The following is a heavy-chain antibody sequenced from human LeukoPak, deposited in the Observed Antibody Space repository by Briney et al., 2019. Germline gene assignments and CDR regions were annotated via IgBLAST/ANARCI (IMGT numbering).Heavy chain of an antibody. CDR1: GFTFSDYY. D-gene: IGHD3-10*01. CDR2: INSGGGTT. J-gene: IGHJ6*03. Sequence: GGSLRLSCAAFGFTFSDYYMSWVRQAPGKGLEWVSGINSGGGTTYYADSMQGRFTISRDNSKNMLYLQMSSLSVEDTAVYYCAKDEGFITLIQGVGTTYYYYMDVWGKGTTVTVSS. CDR3: AKDEGFITLIQGVGTTYYYYMDV. V-gene: IGHV3-23*01.